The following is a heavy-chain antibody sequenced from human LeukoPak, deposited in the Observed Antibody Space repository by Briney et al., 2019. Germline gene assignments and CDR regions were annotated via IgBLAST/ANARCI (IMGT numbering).Heavy chain of an antibody. V-gene: IGHV1-2*02. CDR1: GYTFTGYY. Sequence: ASVKVSCKASGYTFTGYYMHWVRQAPGQGLEWTGWINPNSGGTNYAQKFQGRVTMTRDTSISTAYMELSRLRSDDTAVYYCARAYSSGWLNWFDPWGQGTLVTVSS. CDR2: INPNSGGT. CDR3: ARAYSSGWLNWFDP. D-gene: IGHD6-19*01. J-gene: IGHJ5*02.